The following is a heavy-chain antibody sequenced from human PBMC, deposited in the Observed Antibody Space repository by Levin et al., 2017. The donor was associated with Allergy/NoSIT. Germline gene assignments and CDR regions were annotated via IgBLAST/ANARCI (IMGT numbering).Heavy chain of an antibody. D-gene: IGHD2-2*03. J-gene: IGHJ4*02. CDR3: AREDGSTFDF. Sequence: SCTVSGGSISGGGYHWTWLRQHPEKGLEWIGYIYYSGSTFYNPSLKSRLMISVDTSKNQFSLNVSSVTAADTAVYYCAREDGSTFDFWGQGALVTVAS. CDR2: IYYSGST. CDR1: GGSISGGGYH. V-gene: IGHV4-31*03.